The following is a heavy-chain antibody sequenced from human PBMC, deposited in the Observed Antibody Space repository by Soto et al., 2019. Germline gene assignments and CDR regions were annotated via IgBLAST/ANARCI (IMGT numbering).Heavy chain of an antibody. J-gene: IGHJ3*02. CDR3: ALIYKNYDYIWGSYRSDDAFDI. CDR1: GFTFSSYS. CDR2: ISSSSSYI. D-gene: IGHD3-16*02. Sequence: GGSLRLSCAASGFTFSSYSMNWVRQAPGKGLEWVSSISSSSSYIYYADSVKGRFTISRDNAKNSLYLQMNSLRAEDTAVYYCALIYKNYDYIWGSYRSDDAFDIWGQGTMVTVSS. V-gene: IGHV3-21*01.